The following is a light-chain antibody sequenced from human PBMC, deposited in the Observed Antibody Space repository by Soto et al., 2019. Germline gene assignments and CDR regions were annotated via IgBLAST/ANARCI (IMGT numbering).Light chain of an antibody. Sequence: DVVMTQSPLSLPVTLGQPASISCRSSQSLVYSDGNTYLNWFQQRPGQSPRRLIYKVSNRDSGVPDRFSGSGSGTDFTLKISRVEAEDVGVYYCVQGTHWPPGFGGGTKVEIK. V-gene: IGKV2-30*01. CDR3: VQGTHWPPG. J-gene: IGKJ4*01. CDR1: QSLVYSDGNTY. CDR2: KVS.